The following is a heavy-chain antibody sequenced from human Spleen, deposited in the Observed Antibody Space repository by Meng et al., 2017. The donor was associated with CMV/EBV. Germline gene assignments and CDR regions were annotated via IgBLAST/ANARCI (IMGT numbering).Heavy chain of an antibody. Sequence: ASVKVSCKASGYTFTDYYMHWVRQAPGQGLEWMGWINPNSGGTNYAQRFQGRVTMTRDTSISTAYMELSRLRSDDTAMYYCARVSITIFGVVKYYFDYWGQGTLVTVSS. CDR2: INPNSGGT. D-gene: IGHD3-3*01. V-gene: IGHV1-2*02. CDR3: ARVSITIFGVVKYYFDY. CDR1: GYTFTDYY. J-gene: IGHJ4*02.